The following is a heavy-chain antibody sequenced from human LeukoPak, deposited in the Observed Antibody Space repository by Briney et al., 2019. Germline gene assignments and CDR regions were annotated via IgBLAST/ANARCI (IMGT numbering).Heavy chain of an antibody. CDR2: ISSSGSTI. CDR3: ARSRSDSYGDAFDI. Sequence: GGSLRLSCAASGFTFSSYAMSWVRQAPGKGLEWVSAISSSGSTIYYADSVKGRFTISRDNAKNSLYLQMNSLRAEDTAVYYCARSRSDSYGDAFDIWGQGTMVTVSS. V-gene: IGHV3-21*04. CDR1: GFTFSSYA. J-gene: IGHJ3*02. D-gene: IGHD5-18*01.